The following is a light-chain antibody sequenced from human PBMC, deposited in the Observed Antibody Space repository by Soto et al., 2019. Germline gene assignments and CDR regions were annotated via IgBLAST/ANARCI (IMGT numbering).Light chain of an antibody. CDR1: SSNIGAGYD. CDR2: GNS. Sequence: QSALTQPPSVSGAPGQRVTISCTGSSSNIGAGYDVHWYQQLPGTAPKLLIYGNSNRPSGVPDRFSGSKSGTSASLAITGLQDEDEADYYCQSYDSSLSGSNVVFGGGTKVTVL. J-gene: IGLJ2*01. V-gene: IGLV1-40*01. CDR3: QSYDSSLSGSNVV.